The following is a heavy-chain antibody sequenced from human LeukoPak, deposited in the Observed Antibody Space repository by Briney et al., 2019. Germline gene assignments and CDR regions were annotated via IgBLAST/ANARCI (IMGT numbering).Heavy chain of an antibody. CDR2: IWYDGSNK. V-gene: IGHV3-33*01. D-gene: IGHD3-10*01. CDR1: GFTFSSYG. J-gene: IGHJ3*02. CDR3: ARGTWFGATVAFDI. Sequence: GGSLRLSCAASGFTFSSYGMHWVRQAPGKGLEWVAVIWYDGSNKYCADSVKGRFTISRDNSKNTLYLQMNSLRAEDTAVYYCARGTWFGATVAFDIWGQGTMVTVSS.